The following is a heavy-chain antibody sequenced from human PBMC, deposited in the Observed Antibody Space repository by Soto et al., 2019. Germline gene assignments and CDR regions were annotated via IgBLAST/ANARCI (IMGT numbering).Heavy chain of an antibody. CDR2: INSDGSST. CDR3: ARAFRGGSSWYSYYYYMDV. CDR1: GFTFSSYW. V-gene: IGHV3-74*01. Sequence: GGSLRLSCAASGFTFSSYWMHWVRQAPGKGLVWVSRINSDGSSTSYADSVKGRFTISRDNAKNTLYLQMNSLRAEDTAVYYCARAFRGGSSWYSYYYYMDVWGKGTTVTVSS. D-gene: IGHD6-13*01. J-gene: IGHJ6*03.